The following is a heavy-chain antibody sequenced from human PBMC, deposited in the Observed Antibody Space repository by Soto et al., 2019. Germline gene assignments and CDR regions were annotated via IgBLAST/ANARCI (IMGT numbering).Heavy chain of an antibody. CDR2: ISSSSSYI. D-gene: IGHD2-2*01. V-gene: IGHV3-21*01. J-gene: IGHJ6*02. Sequence: GGSLRLSCAASEFTFSSYSMNWVRQAPGKGLEWVSSISSSSSYIYYADSVKGRFTISRDNAKNSLYLQMNSLRAEDTAVYYCARDQAAAVVVPAAMMAEYYYYGMDVWGQGTTVTVS. CDR3: ARDQAAAVVVPAAMMAEYYYYGMDV. CDR1: EFTFSSYS.